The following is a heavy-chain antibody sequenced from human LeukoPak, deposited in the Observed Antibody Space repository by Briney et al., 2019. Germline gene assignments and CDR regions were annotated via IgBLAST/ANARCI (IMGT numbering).Heavy chain of an antibody. CDR3: ARDHCSGGSCHWRFDY. CDR2: TYYRSKWYN. CDR1: GDSVSSNSVA. V-gene: IGHV6-1*01. J-gene: IGHJ4*02. D-gene: IGHD2-15*01. Sequence: ASQTLSLTCAISGDSVSSNSVAWNWIRQSPSRGLEWLGRTYYRSKWYNDYAVSVKGRITINPDTSKNQFSLQLNSVTPEDTAVYYCARDHCSGGSCHWRFDYWGQGTLVTASS.